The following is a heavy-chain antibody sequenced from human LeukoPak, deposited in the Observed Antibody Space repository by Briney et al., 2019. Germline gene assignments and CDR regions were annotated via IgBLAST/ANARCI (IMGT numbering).Heavy chain of an antibody. CDR2: ISSGGSTI. D-gene: IGHD4-17*01. V-gene: IGHV3-48*04. J-gene: IGHJ4*01. CDR1: GFTFSSYG. CDR3: STEPRSLLY. Sequence: GGSLRLSCAASGFTFSSYGMHWVRQAPGKGLEWVSYISSGGSTIYYADSVKGRFTISRDNAKNSLYLQLNSLRPEDTALYYCSTEPRSLLYWGHGTLVTVSS.